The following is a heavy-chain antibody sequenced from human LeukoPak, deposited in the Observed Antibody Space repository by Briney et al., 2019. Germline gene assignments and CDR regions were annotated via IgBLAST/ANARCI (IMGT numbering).Heavy chain of an antibody. CDR1: GGSFSGYY. D-gene: IGHD3-10*01. CDR3: ARKVFGYYGSGNDY. CDR2: INHSGST. V-gene: IGHV4-34*01. Sequence: SETLSLTCAVYGGSFSGYYWSWIRQPPGKGLEWIGEINHSGSTNYSPSLKSRVTISVDTSKNQFSLKLSSVTAADTAVYYCARKVFGYYGSGNDYWGQGTLVTVSS. J-gene: IGHJ4*02.